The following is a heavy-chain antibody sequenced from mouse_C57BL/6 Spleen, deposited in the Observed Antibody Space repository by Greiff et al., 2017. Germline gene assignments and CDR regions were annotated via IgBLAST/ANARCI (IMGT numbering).Heavy chain of an antibody. CDR3: AISDSSGYGGLAY. J-gene: IGHJ3*01. CDR2: IYPGDGDT. CDR1: GYAFSSSW. Sequence: VKLQESGPELVKPGASVKISCKASGYAFSSSWMNWVKQRPGKGLEWIGRIYPGDGDTNYNGKFKGTATLTADKSSSTAYLQLSSLTSEDSAVYFCAISDSSGYGGLAYWGQGTLVTVSA. D-gene: IGHD3-2*02. V-gene: IGHV1-82*01.